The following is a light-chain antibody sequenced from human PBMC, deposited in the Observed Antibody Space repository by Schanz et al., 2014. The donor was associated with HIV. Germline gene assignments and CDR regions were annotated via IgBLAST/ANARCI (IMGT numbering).Light chain of an antibody. CDR3: AVWDDSLNGVV. CDR2: EVI. V-gene: IGLV2-8*01. Sequence: QSALTQPPSASGSSGQSVTISCTGTSSDVGGYNHVSWYQQHPGKAPKLMIYEVIKRPSGVPDRFSGSKSGSTASLTVSGLQPEDEADYYCAVWDDSLNGVVFGGGTKLTVL. J-gene: IGLJ2*01. CDR1: SSDVGGYNH.